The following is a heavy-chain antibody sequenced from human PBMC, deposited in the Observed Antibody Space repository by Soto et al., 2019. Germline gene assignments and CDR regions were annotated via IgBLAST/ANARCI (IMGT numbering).Heavy chain of an antibody. CDR2: IYDSGST. D-gene: IGHD6-6*01. J-gene: IGHJ4*02. CDR1: GGSISSYY. Sequence: QVQLQESGPGLVKPSETLSLTCTVSGGSISSYYWSWIRQPPGKGLEWIGYIYDSGSTNYNPSLKSQITISVDTSKNQFSLKLISVSAAYTAVNYPAAPLRYWGQGTLGTVSS. CDR3: AAPLRY. V-gene: IGHV4-59*01.